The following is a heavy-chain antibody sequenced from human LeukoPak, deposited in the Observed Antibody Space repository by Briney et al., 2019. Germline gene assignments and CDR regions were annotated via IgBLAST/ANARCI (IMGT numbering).Heavy chain of an antibody. CDR3: ARSVRTIFGVVTTPGFDY. CDR2: IYYSGST. V-gene: IGHV4-59*01. J-gene: IGHJ4*02. D-gene: IGHD3-3*01. Sequence: SETLSLTCTVSGGSISSYYWSWIRQPPGKGLEWIGYIYYSGSTNYNPSLKSRVTISVDTSKNQFSLKLSSVAAADTAVHYCARSVRTIFGVVTTPGFDYWGQRTLVTVSS. CDR1: GGSISSYY.